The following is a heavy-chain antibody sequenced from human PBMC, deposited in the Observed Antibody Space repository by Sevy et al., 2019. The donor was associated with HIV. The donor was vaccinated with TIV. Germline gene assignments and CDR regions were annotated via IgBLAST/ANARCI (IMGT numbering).Heavy chain of an antibody. CDR2: IFPGDSDS. CDR3: ARLSGYCSTSNCHTYYFDY. Sequence: GESLKISCKGSGYSFTNYWIVWVRQMPGKGLEWMGVIFPGDSDSRYSPSFQGQVTISADKSISTAYLQWNSLKASDTAIYYWARLSGYCSTSNCHTYYFDYWGQGTLVTVSS. V-gene: IGHV5-51*01. J-gene: IGHJ4*02. D-gene: IGHD2-2*02. CDR1: GYSFTNYW.